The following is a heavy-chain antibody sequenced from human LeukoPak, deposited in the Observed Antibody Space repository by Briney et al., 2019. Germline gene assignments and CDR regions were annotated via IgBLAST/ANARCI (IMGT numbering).Heavy chain of an antibody. V-gene: IGHV4-61*05. CDR2: IYYSGST. CDR3: ARTPWGALTGYYFDY. CDR1: GGSISSKTHY. Sequence: PSETLSLTCTVSGGSISSKTHYWAWIRQPPGKGLEWIGYIYYSGSTNYNPSLKSRVTISVDTSKNQFSLKLSSVTAADTAVYYCARTPWGALTGYYFDYWGQGTLVTVSS. J-gene: IGHJ4*02. D-gene: IGHD3-9*01.